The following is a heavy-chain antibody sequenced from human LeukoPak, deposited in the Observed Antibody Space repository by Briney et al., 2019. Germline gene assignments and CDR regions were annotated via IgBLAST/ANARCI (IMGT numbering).Heavy chain of an antibody. D-gene: IGHD2-2*02. CDR1: GGSVTKYY. CDR3: ARDLFPINWFES. J-gene: IGHJ5*01. Sequence: PSETLSLTCTASGGSVTKYYWHWIRQAPGKGLEWIGFISHTGITNYNPSLKSRVTISVDTSKNQFSLKLTSVTAADTAVYFCARDLFPINWFESWGQGTLVTVSS. V-gene: IGHV4-59*02. CDR2: ISHTGIT.